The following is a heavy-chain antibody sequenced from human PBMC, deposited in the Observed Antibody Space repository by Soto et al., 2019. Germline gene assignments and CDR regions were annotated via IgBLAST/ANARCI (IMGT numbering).Heavy chain of an antibody. CDR2: IGTAGDT. Sequence: WGSLRLSCAASGFTFSSYDMHWVRQATGKGLEWVSVIGTAGDTYYPGSVKGRFTISRENAKNSLYLQMNSLRAGDTAVYYCARGFGQHFDYWGQGTLVTVSS. J-gene: IGHJ4*02. CDR3: ARGFGQHFDY. D-gene: IGHD3-10*01. CDR1: GFTFSSYD. V-gene: IGHV3-13*04.